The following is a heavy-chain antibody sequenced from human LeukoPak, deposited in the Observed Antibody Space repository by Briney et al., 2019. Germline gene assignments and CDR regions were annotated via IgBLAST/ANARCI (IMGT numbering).Heavy chain of an antibody. Sequence: ASVTVSCEASGYTFIAYHMHWVRQAPGQGLEWMGRIHPSSGATNYAQSFQGRVTLTRDTSINTAYMELSRLTSDDTAVYYCARDLPFEDWGQGTLVTVSS. CDR2: IHPSSGAT. J-gene: IGHJ4*02. CDR1: GYTFIAYH. CDR3: ARDLPFED. D-gene: IGHD2/OR15-2a*01. V-gene: IGHV1-2*06.